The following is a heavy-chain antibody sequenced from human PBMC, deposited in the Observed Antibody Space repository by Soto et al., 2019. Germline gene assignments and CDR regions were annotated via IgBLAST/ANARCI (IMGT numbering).Heavy chain of an antibody. Sequence: QVQLQESGPGLVKPSETLSLTCTVSGGSISSYYWSWIRQSPGKGLEWIGYISYSGSTPYNPSLKSRVTISADTSKNHFSLKLRSVTAADTAVYYCARRQDYGGFDFWGQGTLVTVSS. V-gene: IGHV4-59*08. D-gene: IGHD4-17*01. CDR3: ARRQDYGGFDF. CDR1: GGSISSYY. CDR2: ISYSGST. J-gene: IGHJ4*02.